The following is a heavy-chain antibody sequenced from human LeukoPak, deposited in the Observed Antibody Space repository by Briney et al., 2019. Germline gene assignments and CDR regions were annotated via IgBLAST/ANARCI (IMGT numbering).Heavy chain of an antibody. CDR3: ARVDGGNSRRGYFDY. J-gene: IGHJ4*02. V-gene: IGHV3-21*01. CDR2: ISNSSSYI. D-gene: IGHD4-23*01. CDR1: GFTFSSYS. Sequence: GGSLRLSCAASGFTFSSYSMNWVRQAPGKGLEWVSSISNSSSYIYYADSVKGRFTISRDNAKNSLYLQMNSLRAEDTAVYYCARVDGGNSRRGYFDYWGQGTLVTVSS.